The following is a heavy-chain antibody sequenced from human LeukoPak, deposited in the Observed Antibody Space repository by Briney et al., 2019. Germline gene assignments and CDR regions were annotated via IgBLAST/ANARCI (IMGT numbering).Heavy chain of an antibody. CDR2: ISSSSSTI. J-gene: IGHJ4*02. CDR3: ARDRGSYGLGPIDY. CDR1: GFTFSSYS. D-gene: IGHD5-18*01. Sequence: QSGGSLRLSCAASGFTFSSYSMNWVRQAPGKGLEWVSYISSSSSTIYYADSVKGRFTISRDNAKNSLYLQMNSLRAEDTAVYYCARDRGSYGLGPIDYWGQGTLVTVSS. V-gene: IGHV3-48*01.